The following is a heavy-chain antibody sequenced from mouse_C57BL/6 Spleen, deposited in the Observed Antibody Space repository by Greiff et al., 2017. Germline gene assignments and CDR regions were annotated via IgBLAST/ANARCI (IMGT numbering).Heavy chain of an antibody. V-gene: IGHV1-64*01. CDR1: GYTFTSYW. Sequence: QVQLQQPGAELVKPGASVKLSCKASGYTFTSYWMHWVKQRPGQGLEWIGMIHPNSGSTNYNEKFKSQATLTVDKSSSTAYMQLSSLTSEDSAVYYCAIGVLRYYAMDYWGQGTSVTVSS. J-gene: IGHJ4*01. CDR3: AIGVLRYYAMDY. D-gene: IGHD1-1*01. CDR2: IHPNSGST.